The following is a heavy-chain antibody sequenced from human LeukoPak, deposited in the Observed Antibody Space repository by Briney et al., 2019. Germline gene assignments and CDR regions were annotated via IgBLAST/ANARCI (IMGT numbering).Heavy chain of an antibody. CDR3: ARDKYSSGWGA. J-gene: IGHJ5*02. CDR2: ISSSSSYI. V-gene: IGHV3-21*01. D-gene: IGHD6-19*01. Sequence: GGSLRLSCAASGFSFSTYWMNWVRQAPGKGLEWVSSISSSSSYIYYADSVKGRFTISRDNAKNSLYLQMNSLRAEDTAVYYCARDKYSSGWGAWGQGTLVTVSS. CDR1: GFSFSTYW.